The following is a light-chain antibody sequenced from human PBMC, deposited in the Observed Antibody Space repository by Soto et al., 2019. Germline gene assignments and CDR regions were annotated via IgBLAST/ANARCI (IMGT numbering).Light chain of an antibody. CDR3: QQYGRSPRT. V-gene: IGKV3-20*01. J-gene: IGKJ2*01. Sequence: EIVLTQSPGTLSLSPGERATLSCKASQSVSSSYLAWYQQKPGQAPRLLSYGAASRATGDPDRFSGSASGTEFTLTISRLEPEDFAVYYCQQYGRSPRTCGQGTKLRIK. CDR1: QSVSSSY. CDR2: GAA.